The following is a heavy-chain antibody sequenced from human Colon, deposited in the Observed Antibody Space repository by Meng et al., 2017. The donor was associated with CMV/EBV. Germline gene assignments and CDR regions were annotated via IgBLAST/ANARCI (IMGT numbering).Heavy chain of an antibody. CDR1: GFSFNDFY. J-gene: IGHJ3*02. Sequence: GGSLRLSCAASGFSFNDFYGGWIRQAPGKGLEWISYISSSGTTIYYADSVKGRLTISRGTASNSLDLQMNGLRVEDTAVYYCARMRRYQWLDAIDIWGQGTMVTVSS. V-gene: IGHV3-11*01. CDR3: ARMRRYQWLDAIDI. D-gene: IGHD6-19*01. CDR2: ISSSGTTI.